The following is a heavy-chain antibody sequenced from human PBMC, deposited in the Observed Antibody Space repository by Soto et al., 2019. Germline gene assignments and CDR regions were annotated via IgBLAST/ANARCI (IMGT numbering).Heavy chain of an antibody. CDR1: GYTFTGYY. CDR2: INPNSGGT. D-gene: IGHD3-9*01. J-gene: IGHJ3*02. V-gene: IGHV1-2*04. CDR3: ASSIGSLRYFDWLENAFDI. Sequence: ASVKVSCKASGYTFTGYYMHWVRQAPGQELEWMGWINPNSGGTNYAQKFQGWVTMTRDTSISTAYMELSRLRSDDTAVYYCASSIGSLRYFDWLENAFDIWGQGTMVTVSS.